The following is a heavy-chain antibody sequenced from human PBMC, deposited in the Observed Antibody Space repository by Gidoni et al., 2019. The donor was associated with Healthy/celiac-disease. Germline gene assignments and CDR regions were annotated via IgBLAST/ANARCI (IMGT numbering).Heavy chain of an antibody. J-gene: IGHJ3*02. D-gene: IGHD3-10*01. V-gene: IGHV3-23*01. CDR3: AKADEIWFGELYCAFDI. CDR2: ISGSGGST. Sequence: EVQLLESGGGLVQPGGSLRLSCAASGFTFSSYAMSWVRQAPGKGLEWVSAISGSGGSTYYADAVKGRFTISRDNSKNTLYLKMNSMRAEDTAVYYCAKADEIWFGELYCAFDIWGQGTMVTVSS. CDR1: GFTFSSYA.